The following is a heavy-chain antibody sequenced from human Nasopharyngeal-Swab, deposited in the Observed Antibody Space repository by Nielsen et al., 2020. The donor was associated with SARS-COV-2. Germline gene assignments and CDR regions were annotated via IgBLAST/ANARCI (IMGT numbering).Heavy chain of an antibody. J-gene: IGHJ4*02. CDR2: IWYDGSNK. Sequence: GESLKISCAASGFTFSSYGMHWVRQAPGKGLEWVAVIWYDGSNKYYADSVKGRFTISRDNSKNTLYLQMNSLRAEDTAVYYCAAGLTTVTRYWGQGILVTVSS. CDR3: AAGLTTVTRY. V-gene: IGHV3-30*02. D-gene: IGHD4-17*01. CDR1: GFTFSSYG.